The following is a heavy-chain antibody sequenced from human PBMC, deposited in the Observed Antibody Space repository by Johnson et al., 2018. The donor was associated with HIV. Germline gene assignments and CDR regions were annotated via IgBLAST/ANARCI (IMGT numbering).Heavy chain of an antibody. CDR3: ARDPPGEAAAGFDI. CDR1: GFTFSSYA. V-gene: IGHV3-30-3*01. Sequence: QVQLVESGGGLVQPGRYLRLSCAASGFTFSSYAMHWVRQAPGKGLEWVAVISYDGSNKYYADSVKGRFTISRDNSKNTLYLQMNSLRAEDTAVYYCARDPPGEAAAGFDIWGQGTMVTVSS. CDR2: ISYDGSNK. J-gene: IGHJ3*02. D-gene: IGHD6-13*01.